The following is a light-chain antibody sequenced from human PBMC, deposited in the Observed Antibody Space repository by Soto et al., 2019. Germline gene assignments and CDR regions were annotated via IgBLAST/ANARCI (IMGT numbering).Light chain of an antibody. CDR1: QSVSSY. CDR3: QQRSDWPLT. CDR2: DAS. V-gene: IGKV3-11*01. Sequence: EIVLTQSPATLSLSPGERASLSCRASQSVSSYLASYQQKPGQAPRLLIYDASNRATGIPARFSGSGSGTDFTLTISSLEPEDFAVYYCQQRSDWPLTFGGGTKVEIK. J-gene: IGKJ4*01.